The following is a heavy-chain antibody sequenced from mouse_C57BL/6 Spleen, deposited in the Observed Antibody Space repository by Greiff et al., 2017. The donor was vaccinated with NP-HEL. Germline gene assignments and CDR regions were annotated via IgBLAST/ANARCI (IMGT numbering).Heavy chain of an antibody. CDR1: GYTFTSYW. D-gene: IGHD1-1*01. CDR3: ANLYYVYDMDY. Sequence: VQLQQPGAELVKPGASVKLSCTASGYTFTSYWMHWVKQRPGQGLEWIGMIHPNSGSTNYNEKFKSKATLTVDKSSSTAYMQLSSLTSEDSAVYYCANLYYVYDMDYWGQGTSVTVSS. J-gene: IGHJ4*01. CDR2: IHPNSGST. V-gene: IGHV1-64*01.